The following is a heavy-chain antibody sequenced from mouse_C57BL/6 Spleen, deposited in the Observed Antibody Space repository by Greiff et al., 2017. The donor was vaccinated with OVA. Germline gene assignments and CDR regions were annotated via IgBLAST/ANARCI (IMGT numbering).Heavy chain of an antibody. CDR3: ARPYYYGSLPCWYFDV. CDR1: GYAFSSYW. V-gene: IGHV1-80*01. J-gene: IGHJ1*03. D-gene: IGHD1-1*01. Sequence: QVQLQQSGAELVKPGASVKISCKASGYAFSSYWMNWVKQRPGKGLEWIGQIYPGDGDTNYNGKFKGKATLTADKSSSTAYMQLSSLTSEDSAIYFCARPYYYGSLPCWYFDVWGTGTTVTVSS. CDR2: IYPGDGDT.